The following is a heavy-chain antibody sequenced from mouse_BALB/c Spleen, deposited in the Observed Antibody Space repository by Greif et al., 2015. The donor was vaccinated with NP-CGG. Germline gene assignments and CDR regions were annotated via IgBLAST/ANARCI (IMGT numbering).Heavy chain of an antibody. V-gene: IGHV1-69*02. CDR3: TRQVKNYGNYWYYFDY. CDR1: GYTFTSYW. D-gene: IGHD2-1*01. J-gene: IGHJ2*01. Sequence: QVQLQQSGAELVRPGASVKLSCKASGYTFTSYWINWVKQRPGQGLEWIGNIYPSDSYTNYNQKFKDKATLTVDKSSSTAYMQLSSPTSEDSAVYYCTRQVKNYGNYWYYFDYWGQGTTLTVSS. CDR2: IYPSDSYT.